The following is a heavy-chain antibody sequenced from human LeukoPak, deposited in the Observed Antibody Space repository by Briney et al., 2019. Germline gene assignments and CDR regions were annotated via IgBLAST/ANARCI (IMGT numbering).Heavy chain of an antibody. V-gene: IGHV3-21*01. D-gene: IGHD6-13*01. CDR1: GGSFSGYY. CDR2: ISSSSSYI. Sequence: ETLSLTCAVYGGSFSGYYWSWIRQPPGKGLEWVSSISSSSSYIYYADSVKGRFTISRDNAKNSLYLQVNSLRAEDTAVYYCARWGSSSWYFSSDAFDIWGQGTMVTVSS. J-gene: IGHJ3*02. CDR3: ARWGSSSWYFSSDAFDI.